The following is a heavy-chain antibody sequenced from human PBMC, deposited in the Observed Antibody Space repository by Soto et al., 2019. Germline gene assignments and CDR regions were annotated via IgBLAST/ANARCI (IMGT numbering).Heavy chain of an antibody. V-gene: IGHV4-34*01. CDR3: ARVSLGGYELGGGVYFDY. CDR1: GGSFSGYY. J-gene: IGHJ4*02. D-gene: IGHD7-27*01. Sequence: SETLSLTCAVYGGSFSGYYWSWIRQPPGKGLEWIGEINHSGSTNYNPSLKSRVTISVDTSKNQFSLKLSSVTASATDGFYCARVSLGGYELGGGVYFDYWGQGTLVTVSS. CDR2: INHSGST.